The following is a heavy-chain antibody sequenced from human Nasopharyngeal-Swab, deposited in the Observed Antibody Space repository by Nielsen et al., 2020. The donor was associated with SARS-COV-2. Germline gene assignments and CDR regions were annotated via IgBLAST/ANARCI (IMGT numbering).Heavy chain of an antibody. CDR1: GFTFNNYN. CDR2: ISGSGDTT. D-gene: IGHD2-21*01. CDR3: AKAPYLRGLDV. Sequence: GESLKISCAASGFTFNNYNFNWVRQAPGEGLEWVSIISGSGDTTYYADSVNDRFTISRDNSKNTLYLQMNSLRVEDTALYYCAKAPYLRGLDVWGQGTTVTVSS. V-gene: IGHV3-23*01. J-gene: IGHJ6*02.